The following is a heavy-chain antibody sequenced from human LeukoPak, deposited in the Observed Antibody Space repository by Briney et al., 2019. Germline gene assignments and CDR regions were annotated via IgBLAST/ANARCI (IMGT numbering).Heavy chain of an antibody. V-gene: IGHV4-34*01. Sequence: SETLSLTCAVYGDSFSGYYWSWIRQPPGKGLEWIAEINHRGSTYYNPSLKSRVTISVDTSKNQFSLKLSSVTAADTAVYYCARQGAQGYYYYMDVWGKGTTVTVSS. CDR3: ARQGAQGYYYYMDV. CDR1: GDSFSGYY. J-gene: IGHJ6*03. CDR2: INHRGST.